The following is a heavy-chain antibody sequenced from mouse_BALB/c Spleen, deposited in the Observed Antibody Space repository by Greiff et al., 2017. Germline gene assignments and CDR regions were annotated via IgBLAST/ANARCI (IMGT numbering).Heavy chain of an antibody. CDR2: INPYNDGT. D-gene: IGHD1-1*01. CDR3: ARGYYGSSYDWDFDV. CDR1: GYTFTSYV. Sequence: VQLKESGPELVKPGASVKMSCKASGYTFTSYVMHWVKQKPGQGLEWIGYINPYNDGTKYNEKFKGKATLTSDKSSSTAYMELSSLTSEDSAVYYCARGYYGSSYDWDFDVWGAGTTVTVSS. V-gene: IGHV1-14*01. J-gene: IGHJ1*01.